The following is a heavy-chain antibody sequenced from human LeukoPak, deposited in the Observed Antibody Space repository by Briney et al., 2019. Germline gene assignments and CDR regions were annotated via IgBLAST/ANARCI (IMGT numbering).Heavy chain of an antibody. J-gene: IGHJ5*02. D-gene: IGHD2-15*01. CDR2: IYYSGST. CDR3: ASDGGS. CDR1: GGSIRSYY. Sequence: PSETLSLTCTVSGGSIRSYYWSWIRQPPGKGLEWIGYIYYSGSTNYNPSLKSRLTISVDTSKNQFSLKLSSVTAADTAVYYCASDGGSWGQGTLVTVSS. V-gene: IGHV4-59*01.